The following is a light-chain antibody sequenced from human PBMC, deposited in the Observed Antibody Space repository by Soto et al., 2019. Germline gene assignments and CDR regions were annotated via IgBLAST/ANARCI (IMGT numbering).Light chain of an antibody. J-gene: IGKJ4*01. Sequence: TITCRASQSISSWLAWYQQKPGKAPNLLIYDASSLESGVPSRFSGSGSGTEFTLTISSLQPDDFATYYCQQYNSYPLTFGGGTKVDI. V-gene: IGKV1-5*01. CDR1: QSISSW. CDR3: QQYNSYPLT. CDR2: DAS.